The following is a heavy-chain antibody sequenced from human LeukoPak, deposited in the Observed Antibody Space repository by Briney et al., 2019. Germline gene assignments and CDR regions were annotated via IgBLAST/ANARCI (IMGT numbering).Heavy chain of an antibody. V-gene: IGHV4-34*01. CDR2: INHSGST. CDR3: ARRGYYRDWFDP. Sequence: KPSETLSLTCAVYGGSFSGYYWSWIRPPPGRGLEGIGEINHSGSTNYNPSLKSRVTISVDTSKNQFSLKLNSVTAADTAVYYCARRGYYRDWFDPWGQGTLVTVSS. CDR1: GGSFSGYY. J-gene: IGHJ5*02. D-gene: IGHD3-3*01.